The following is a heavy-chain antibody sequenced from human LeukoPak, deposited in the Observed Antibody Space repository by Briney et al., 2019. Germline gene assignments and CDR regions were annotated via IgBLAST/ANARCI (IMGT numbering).Heavy chain of an antibody. J-gene: IGHJ4*02. CDR3: ARGGIAAAHEPISYYFDY. Sequence: SVKVSCKASGGTFSSYAISWVRQALGQGLEWMGGIIPIFGTANYAQKLQGRVTITADESTSTAYMELSSLRSEDTAVYYCARGGIAAAHEPISYYFDYWGQGTLVTVSS. CDR1: GGTFSSYA. D-gene: IGHD6-13*01. V-gene: IGHV1-69*13. CDR2: IIPIFGTA.